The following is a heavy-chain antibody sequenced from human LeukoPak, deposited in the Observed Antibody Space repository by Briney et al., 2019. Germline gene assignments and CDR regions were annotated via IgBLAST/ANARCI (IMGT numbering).Heavy chain of an antibody. D-gene: IGHD7-27*01. CDR1: GFTLTSYA. Sequence: RGSLRLSPAASGFTLTSYAMSWVRQAPRKGLGWVSAASGSGGSTFYADSVKGRFTISRDNSKNTLYLQMNRLRAEDTAIYYCAKDRDLTGDRKPGYFDCWGQGTLVTVSS. CDR2: ASGSGGST. CDR3: AKDRDLTGDRKPGYFDC. V-gene: IGHV3-23*01. J-gene: IGHJ4*02.